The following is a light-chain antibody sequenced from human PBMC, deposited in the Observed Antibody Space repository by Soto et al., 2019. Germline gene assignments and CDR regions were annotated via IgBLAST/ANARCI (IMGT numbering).Light chain of an antibody. CDR2: AAS. CDR1: QSISSY. Sequence: DIPMTQSPSSLSASVGDRVTITCRASQSISSYLNWYQQKPGKAPKLLIYAASSLQSGVPSRFSGSGSGTDFTLTISSLQPADFATYYCQQSYSTLTWTFGQGTKVEIK. J-gene: IGKJ1*01. V-gene: IGKV1-39*01. CDR3: QQSYSTLTWT.